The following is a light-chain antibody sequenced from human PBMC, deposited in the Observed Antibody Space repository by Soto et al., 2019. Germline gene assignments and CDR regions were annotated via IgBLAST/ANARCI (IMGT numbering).Light chain of an antibody. CDR1: SSDVGGYNY. CDR3: CSYATPRL. J-gene: IGLJ2*01. V-gene: IGLV2-8*01. Sequence: QSVLTQPPSASGSPGQSVTISCTGTSSDVGGYNYVSWYQQHPGKAPKLMIYEVTKRPSGVSHRFSGSKSGSTASLTISGLQAEDEADYYCCSYATPRLFGGGTKLTVL. CDR2: EVT.